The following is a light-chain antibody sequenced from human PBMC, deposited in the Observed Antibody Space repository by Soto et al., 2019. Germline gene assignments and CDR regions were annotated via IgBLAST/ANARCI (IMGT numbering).Light chain of an antibody. J-gene: IGLJ2*01. CDR1: SSDVGGYNY. V-gene: IGLV2-14*01. CDR2: DVS. Sequence: QSALTQPASVSGSPGQSITVSCTGTSSDVGGYNYVSWYQQHPGKAPKLMIYDVSNRPSGVSNRFSGSKSDNTASLIISGLQAEDEAHYYCSSYTSISTVVFGGGTKLTVL. CDR3: SSYTSISTVV.